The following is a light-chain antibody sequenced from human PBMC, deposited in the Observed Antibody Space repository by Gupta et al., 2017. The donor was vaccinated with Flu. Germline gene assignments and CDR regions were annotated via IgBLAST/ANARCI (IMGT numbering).Light chain of an antibody. J-gene: IGLJ1*01. CDR1: SDVGGYNY. CDR2: DVS. V-gene: IGLV2-14*04. Sequence: SDVGGYNYVSWYQQHPGKAPKLMIYDVSNRPSGVSNRFSGSKSGNTASLTSSGLQAEDEADYYCSSYTSSSTPFYVFGTGTKVTVL. CDR3: SSYTSSSTPFYV.